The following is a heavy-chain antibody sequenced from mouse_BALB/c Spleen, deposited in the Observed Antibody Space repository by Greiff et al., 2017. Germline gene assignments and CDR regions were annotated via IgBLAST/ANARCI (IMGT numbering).Heavy chain of an antibody. J-gene: IGHJ1*01. CDR1: GFTFSSYA. CDR3: ARGGLLGGYFDV. V-gene: IGHV5-6-5*01. CDR2: ISSGGST. D-gene: IGHD3-1*01. Sequence: EVQRVESGGGLVKPGGSLKLSCAASGFTFSSYAMSWIRQTPEKRLEWVASISSGGSTYYPDSVKGRFTISRDNARNILYLQMSSLRSEDTAMYYCARGGLLGGYFDVWGAGTTVTVSS.